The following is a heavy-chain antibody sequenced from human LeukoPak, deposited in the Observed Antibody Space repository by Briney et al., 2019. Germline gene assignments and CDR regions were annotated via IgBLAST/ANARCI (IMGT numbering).Heavy chain of an antibody. CDR1: GYTFTGCY. D-gene: IGHD2-15*01. CDR2: INPNGGGT. Sequence: ASVKVSCKASGYTFTGCYTHWVRQAPGQGLEWMGWINPNGGGTNYAHKFQGRVTMTRDTSISTAYMELSSLRSDDTAVYYCARVGYCSGGSCPYYFDLWGQGTLVTVSS. J-gene: IGHJ4*02. CDR3: ARVGYCSGGSCPYYFDL. V-gene: IGHV1-2*02.